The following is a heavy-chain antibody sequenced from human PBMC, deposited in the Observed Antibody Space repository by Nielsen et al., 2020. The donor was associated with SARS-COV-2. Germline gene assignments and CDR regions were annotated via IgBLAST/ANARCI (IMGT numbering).Heavy chain of an antibody. V-gene: IGHV3-66*01. CDR1: GFTFSSYW. CDR3: AREAGFDY. Sequence: GEPLKISCAASGFTFSSYWMSWVRQAPGKGLEWVSVIYSGGSTYYADSVKGRFTISRDNSKNTLYLQMNSLRAEDTAVYYCAREAGFDYWGQGTLVTVSS. J-gene: IGHJ4*02. CDR2: IYSGGST.